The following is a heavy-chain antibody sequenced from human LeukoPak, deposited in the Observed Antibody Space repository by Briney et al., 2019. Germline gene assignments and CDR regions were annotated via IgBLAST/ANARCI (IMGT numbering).Heavy chain of an antibody. Sequence: SETLSLTCAVYGGSFSGYYWSWIRQPPGKGLEWIGEINHSGSTYYNPSLKSRVTISVDTSKNQFSLKLSSVTAADTAVYYCARYMVTLVVPAATSPGFDPWGQGTLVTVSS. CDR3: ARYMVTLVVPAATSPGFDP. D-gene: IGHD2-2*01. CDR1: GGSFSGYY. J-gene: IGHJ5*02. CDR2: INHSGST. V-gene: IGHV4-34*01.